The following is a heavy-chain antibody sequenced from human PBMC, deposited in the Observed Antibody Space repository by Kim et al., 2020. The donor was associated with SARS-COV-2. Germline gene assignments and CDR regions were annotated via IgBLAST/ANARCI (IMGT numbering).Heavy chain of an antibody. CDR1: GGSISSSNW. CDR2: IYHSGST. D-gene: IGHD2-15*01. Sequence: SETLSLTCAVSGGSISSSNWWSWVRQPPGKGLEWIGEIYHSGSTNYNPSLKSRVTISVDKSKNQFSLKLSSVTAADTAVYYCARDDCSGGSCHSYDYWGPGTLVTVSS. V-gene: IGHV4-4*02. CDR3: ARDDCSGGSCHSYDY. J-gene: IGHJ4*02.